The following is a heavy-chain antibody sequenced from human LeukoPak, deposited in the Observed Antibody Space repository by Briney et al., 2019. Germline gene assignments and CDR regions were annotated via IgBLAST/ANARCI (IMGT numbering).Heavy chain of an antibody. CDR2: IHYSGRP. Sequence: SETLSLTCTVSGGSISGHYWTWIRQPPGKGLEWIGQIHYSGRPDYNPSLKSRVTISVDTSKNQLSLKVTSVTGADTAVYYCARFWVDYDMDVWGQGTTVTVSS. D-gene: IGHD3-16*01. V-gene: IGHV4-59*11. CDR3: ARFWVDYDMDV. CDR1: GGSISGHY. J-gene: IGHJ6*02.